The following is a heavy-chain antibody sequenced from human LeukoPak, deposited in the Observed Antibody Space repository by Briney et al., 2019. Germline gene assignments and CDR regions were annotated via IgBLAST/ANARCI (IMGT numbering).Heavy chain of an antibody. CDR3: ATESPRRQYYYDPNWFDP. J-gene: IGHJ5*02. CDR1: GYTLTELS. Sequence: ASVKVSCKVSGYTLTELSMHWVRQAPGKGLEWMGGFDPEDGETIYAQKFQGRVTMTEDTSTDTAYMELSSLRSDDTAVYYCATESPRRQYYYDPNWFDPWGQGTLVTVSS. CDR2: FDPEDGET. D-gene: IGHD3-22*01. V-gene: IGHV1-24*01.